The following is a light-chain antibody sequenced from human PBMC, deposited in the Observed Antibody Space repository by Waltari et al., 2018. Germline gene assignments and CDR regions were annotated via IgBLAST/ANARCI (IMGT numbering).Light chain of an antibody. J-gene: IGKJ2*01. CDR2: GAS. V-gene: IGKV3-15*01. CDR3: QHYNEWPQYT. CDR1: QSVGDN. Sequence: EIVLTQSPATLSVSPGGTATLSCRASQSVGDNLAWYQQKHGQAPRLLIYGASSRATDIPDRFRGSGSGTEFTLTISTLHSEDFAVYFCQHYNEWPQYTFAQGTKVEIK.